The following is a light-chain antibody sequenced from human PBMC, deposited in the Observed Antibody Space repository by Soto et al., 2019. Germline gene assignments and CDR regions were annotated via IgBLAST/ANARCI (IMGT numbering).Light chain of an antibody. CDR1: QSVRRY. J-gene: IGKJ1*01. CDR2: DAS. V-gene: IGKV3-11*01. CDR3: QQRSNWPVT. Sequence: EIVLTQSPATLSLSPGERATLSCRASQSVRRYLAWYQQKPGQTPRLLIYDASNRATDIPARFSGSGSGTDFTLTISSREPEDFAVYYCQQRSNWPVTFGQGTRVEIK.